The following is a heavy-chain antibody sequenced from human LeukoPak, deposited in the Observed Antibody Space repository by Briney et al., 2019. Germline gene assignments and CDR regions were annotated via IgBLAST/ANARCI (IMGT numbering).Heavy chain of an antibody. CDR2: ISGSGGST. CDR3: AKDRYYDSSGYYYDGPFDY. D-gene: IGHD3-22*01. V-gene: IGHV3-23*01. Sequence: GSLRLSCAASGFTFSSYAMSWVRQAPGKGLEWVSAISGSGGSTYYADSVKGRFTISRDNSKNTLYLQMNSLRAEDTAVYYCAKDRYYDSSGYYYDGPFDYWGQGTLVTVSS. J-gene: IGHJ4*02. CDR1: GFTFSSYA.